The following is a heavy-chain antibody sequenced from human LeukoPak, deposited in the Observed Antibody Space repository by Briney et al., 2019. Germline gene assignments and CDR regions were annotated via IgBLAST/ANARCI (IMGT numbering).Heavy chain of an antibody. Sequence: GGSLRLSCAASGFTFSSFAMSWVRQPPGKGLEWVSAKSGRDGSTYYADSVRGRFTISRDDSKNALYLQMNSLRVEDTAVYFCAKDRSPMTTVTTALDCWGQGTLVTVSS. J-gene: IGHJ4*02. V-gene: IGHV3-23*01. D-gene: IGHD4-17*01. CDR3: AKDRSPMTTVTTALDC. CDR2: KSGRDGST. CDR1: GFTFSSFA.